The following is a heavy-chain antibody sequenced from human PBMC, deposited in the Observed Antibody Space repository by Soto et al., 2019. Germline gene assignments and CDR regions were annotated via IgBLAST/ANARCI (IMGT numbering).Heavy chain of an antibody. CDR1: CYTLSRYG. V-gene: IGHV1-18*01. J-gene: IGHJ4*02. CDR2: ISAYNGNT. D-gene: IGHD6-19*01. CDR3: ARARIAVAGNLYGY. Sequence: ASVKVSCKASCYTLSRYGISWVRQAPGQGLEWMGWISAYNGNTNYAQKLQGRVTMTTDTSTSTAYMELRSLRSDDTAVYYCARARIAVAGNLYGYWGQGTLVTVSS.